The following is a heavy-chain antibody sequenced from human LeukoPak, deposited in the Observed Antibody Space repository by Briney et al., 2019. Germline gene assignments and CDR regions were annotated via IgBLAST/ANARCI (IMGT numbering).Heavy chain of an antibody. CDR3: ARDRVAGRWNYFDY. Sequence: GGSLRLSCAASGFTFSSYGMHWVRQAPGKGLEWVAVIWYDGSNKYYADSVRGRFTISRDNSKNTLYLQMNSLRAEDTAVYYCARDRVAGRWNYFDYWGQGTLVTVSS. J-gene: IGHJ4*02. CDR1: GFTFSSYG. CDR2: IWYDGSNK. D-gene: IGHD6-19*01. V-gene: IGHV3-33*01.